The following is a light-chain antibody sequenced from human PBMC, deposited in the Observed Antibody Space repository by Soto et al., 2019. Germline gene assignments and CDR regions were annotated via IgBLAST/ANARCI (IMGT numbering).Light chain of an antibody. CDR3: QQYNNWPPMYT. CDR2: GAS. CDR1: RSVSSN. J-gene: IGKJ2*01. V-gene: IGKV3-15*01. Sequence: EIVMTQSPATLSVSPGERATLSCRASRSVSSNLAWYQQKPGQAPRLLIYGASTRATGIPARFSGSGSGTDFTLTISSLQSEDFAVYYCQQYNNWPPMYTFGQGTKLEIK.